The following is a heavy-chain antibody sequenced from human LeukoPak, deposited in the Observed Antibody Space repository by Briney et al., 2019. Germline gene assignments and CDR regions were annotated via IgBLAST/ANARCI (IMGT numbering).Heavy chain of an antibody. D-gene: IGHD3-9*01. CDR3: ARVDMLTGYSFFDY. V-gene: IGHV1-18*01. J-gene: IGHJ4*02. Sequence: GASVKVSCKASRYIFTRYGVSWVRQAPGQGVEWLGWIRGDNGNTNYAQNFQGRVTMTTDTPSSTAYMEVRSLRSDDTAVYYCARVDMLTGYSFFDYWGQGTLVTVSS. CDR2: IRGDNGNT. CDR1: RYIFTRYG.